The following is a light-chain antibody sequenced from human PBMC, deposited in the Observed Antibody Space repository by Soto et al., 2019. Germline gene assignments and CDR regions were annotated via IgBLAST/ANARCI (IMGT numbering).Light chain of an antibody. V-gene: IGLV2-8*01. CDR2: EVN. Sequence: QSALTQPPSASGSPGQSVTISCTGTSSDVGGYDYVSWYQQHPGKAPKLMIYEVNKRPSGVPDRFSGSKSGNTASLTVSGLRAEDEADYYCSSYAGSVLFGGGTKVTVL. CDR3: SSYAGSVL. J-gene: IGLJ2*01. CDR1: SSDVGGYDY.